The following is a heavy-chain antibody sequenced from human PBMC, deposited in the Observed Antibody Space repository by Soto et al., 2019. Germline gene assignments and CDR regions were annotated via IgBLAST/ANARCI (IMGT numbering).Heavy chain of an antibody. Sequence: SGTPSPTLPVFGGPISRYYWGWVRQPPGKGLVWIGYIYYSGSTNYNPSLKSRVTISVDTSKNQFSLKLGSVTAADTAVYYCVRLLRGCNYGSSDYYYYMDVWGKGTTVTVSS. CDR3: VRLLRGCNYGSSDYYYYMDV. CDR1: GGPISRYY. D-gene: IGHD5-18*01. CDR2: IYYSGST. J-gene: IGHJ6*03. V-gene: IGHV4-59*08.